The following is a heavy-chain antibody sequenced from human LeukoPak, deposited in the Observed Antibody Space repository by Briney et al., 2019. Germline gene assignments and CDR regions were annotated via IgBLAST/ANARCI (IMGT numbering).Heavy chain of an antibody. D-gene: IGHD6-19*01. Sequence: PGGSLRLSCAASGFTFNTYWMSWVRQAPGKGLEWVANIKQDGSEKYYVDSVEGRFTISRDNAKNSLYLQMNSLRAEDTSVYYCATSQTTSGRYGNAFDIWGQGTMVTVSS. CDR2: IKQDGSEK. V-gene: IGHV3-7*01. CDR3: ATSQTTSGRYGNAFDI. J-gene: IGHJ3*02. CDR1: GFTFNTYW.